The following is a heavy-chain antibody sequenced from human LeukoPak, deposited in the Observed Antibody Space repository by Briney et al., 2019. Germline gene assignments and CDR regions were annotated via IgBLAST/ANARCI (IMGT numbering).Heavy chain of an antibody. J-gene: IGHJ4*02. CDR3: ARSKVELGYCSSTSCPPDY. D-gene: IGHD2-2*01. CDR2: ISYDGSNK. Sequence: PGGSLRLSCAVSGFTFSSYAMHWVRQAPGKGLEWVAVISYDGSNKYYADSVKGRFTISRDNSKNTLYLQMNSLRAEDTAVYYCARSKVELGYCSSTSCPPDYWGQGTLVTVSS. CDR1: GFTFSSYA. V-gene: IGHV3-30-3*01.